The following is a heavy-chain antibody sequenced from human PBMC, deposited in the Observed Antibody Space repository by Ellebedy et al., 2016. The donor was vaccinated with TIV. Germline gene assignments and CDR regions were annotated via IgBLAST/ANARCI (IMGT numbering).Heavy chain of an antibody. Sequence: AASVTVSCKGFGYKFTGYFIHWVRQAPGQGLEWMGWINPHSGETSYLHKFQGSVTMTRDTSISTAYMELTGLRSDDTAIYYCATSRDYGDFHGGFALWGRGTLVSVSS. CDR1: GYKFTGYF. CDR3: ATSRDYGDFHGGFAL. V-gene: IGHV1-2*07. J-gene: IGHJ2*01. D-gene: IGHD4-17*01. CDR2: INPHSGET.